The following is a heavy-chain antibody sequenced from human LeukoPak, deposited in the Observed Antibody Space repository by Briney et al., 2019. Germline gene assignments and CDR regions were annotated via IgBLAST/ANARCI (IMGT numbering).Heavy chain of an antibody. CDR2: IIPILGIA. V-gene: IGHV1-69*04. CDR3: ARDLPLTTVTTLTDY. CDR1: GGTFSSYA. Sequence: SVKVSCKASGGTFSSYAISWVRQAPGQGLEWMGRIIPILGIANYAQKSQGRVTITADKSTSTAYMELSSLRSEDTAVYYCARDLPLTTVTTLTDYWGQGTLVTVSS. D-gene: IGHD4-17*01. J-gene: IGHJ4*02.